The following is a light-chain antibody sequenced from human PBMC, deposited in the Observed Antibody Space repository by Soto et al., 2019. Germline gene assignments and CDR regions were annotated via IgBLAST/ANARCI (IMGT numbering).Light chain of an antibody. Sequence: EIVLTQSPGTLSLSPGERATLSCRASQSISSTYLAWYQQKPGQAPRLLIYGASSRATGIPDRFSGSGSGTDLTLTISRLEPEDFAVYYCTQYCGSPPYTFGQGTKLEIK. CDR3: TQYCGSPPYT. CDR2: GAS. V-gene: IGKV3-20*01. CDR1: QSISSTY. J-gene: IGKJ2*01.